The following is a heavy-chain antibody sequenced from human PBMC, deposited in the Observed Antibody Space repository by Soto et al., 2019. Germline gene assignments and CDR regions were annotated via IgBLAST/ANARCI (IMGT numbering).Heavy chain of an antibody. Sequence: QVQLVESGGGVVQPGRSLRLSCAASGFTFSSYGMHWVRQAPGKGLEWVAVIWYDGSNKYYADSVKGRFTISRDNSKNTLYLQMNNLRAEDTAVYYCARDRALLLESGLDYWGQGTLVTVSS. CDR3: ARDRALLLESGLDY. J-gene: IGHJ4*02. CDR2: IWYDGSNK. CDR1: GFTFSSYG. V-gene: IGHV3-33*01. D-gene: IGHD2-15*01.